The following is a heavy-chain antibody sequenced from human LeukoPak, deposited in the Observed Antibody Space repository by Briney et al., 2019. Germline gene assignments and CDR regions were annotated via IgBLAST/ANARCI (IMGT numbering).Heavy chain of an antibody. CDR3: AKPDRPSQYYYYGMDV. V-gene: IGHV3-7*01. CDR1: GFTFSSYW. Sequence: GGSLRLSCAASGFTFSSYWMSWVHQAPGKGLEWVANIKQDGSEKYYVDSVKGRFTISRDNAKNSLYLQMNSLRAEDTAVYYCAKPDRPSQYYYYGMDVWGQGTTVTVSS. CDR2: IKQDGSEK. D-gene: IGHD1-14*01. J-gene: IGHJ6*02.